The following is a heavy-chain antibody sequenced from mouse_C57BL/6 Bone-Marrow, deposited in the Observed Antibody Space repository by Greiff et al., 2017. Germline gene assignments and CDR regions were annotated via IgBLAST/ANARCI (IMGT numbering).Heavy chain of an antibody. J-gene: IGHJ4*01. CDR1: GYAFSSSW. D-gene: IGHD2-4*01. CDR3: AKKNDDDEGDYYAMDY. CDR2: IYPGDGDT. Sequence: VQLQESGPELVKPGASVKISCKASGYAFSSSWMNWVKQRPGKGLEWIGRIYPGDGDTNYNGKFKGKATLTADKSSSTAYMQLSSLTSEDSAVYVCAKKNDDDEGDYYAMDYWGQGTSGTVAS. V-gene: IGHV1-82*01.